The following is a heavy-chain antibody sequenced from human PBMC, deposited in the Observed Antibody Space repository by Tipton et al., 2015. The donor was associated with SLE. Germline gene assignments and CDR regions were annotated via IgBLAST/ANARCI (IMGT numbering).Heavy chain of an antibody. Sequence: VKPSQTLSLTCAISRDSVATKGAAWNWIRQSPSRGLEWLGRIYYQSKWYSDFAVSVQSRITIIPDTSENHFSLQLNSVTPEDTAIYYCARGWLRTGFAFWGQGTLVTVSS. V-gene: IGHV6-1*01. CDR1: RDSVATKGAA. CDR3: ARGWLRTGFAF. D-gene: IGHD3-16*01. J-gene: IGHJ4*02. CDR2: IYYQSKWYS.